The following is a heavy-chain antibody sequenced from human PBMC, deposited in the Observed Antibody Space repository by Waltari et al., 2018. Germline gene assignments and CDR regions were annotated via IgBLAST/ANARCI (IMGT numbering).Heavy chain of an antibody. D-gene: IGHD6-13*01. CDR2: IYHSGST. Sequence: QVQLQESGPGLVKPSETLSLTCAVSGYSISSGYYWGWIRQPPGKGLEWIGSIYHSGSTYYNPSLRSRVTISVDTSKNQFSLKLSSVTAADTAVYYCARHSSSWYGDYWGQGTLVTVSS. V-gene: IGHV4-38-2*01. CDR3: ARHSSSWYGDY. J-gene: IGHJ4*02. CDR1: GYSISSGYY.